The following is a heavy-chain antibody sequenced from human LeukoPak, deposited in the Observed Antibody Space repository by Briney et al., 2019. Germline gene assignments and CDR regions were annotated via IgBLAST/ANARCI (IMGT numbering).Heavy chain of an antibody. Sequence: GGSLRLSCAASGFTFSDYYMSWIRQAPGKGLEGVSYISSSSSYTNYADAVKGRFTISRDNAKNSLYLQMNSLRAEDTAVYYCAREVAAAGALDYWGQGTLVTVSS. D-gene: IGHD6-13*01. CDR3: AREVAAAGALDY. CDR1: GFTFSDYY. J-gene: IGHJ4*02. CDR2: ISSSSSYT. V-gene: IGHV3-11*06.